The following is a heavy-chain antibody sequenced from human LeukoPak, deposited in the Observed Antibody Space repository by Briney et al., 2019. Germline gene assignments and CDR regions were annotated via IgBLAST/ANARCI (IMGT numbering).Heavy chain of an antibody. CDR3: ARILYSNNIDY. J-gene: IGHJ4*02. CDR1: GGSISSSSYY. Sequence: KPSETLSLTCTVSGGSISSSSYYWGWIRQPPGKGLEWIGSIYYSGRTYYNPSLKSRVTISVDTSKNQFSLKLNSVPAADTAVYYCARILYSNNIDYWGQGTLVTVSS. V-gene: IGHV4-39*07. CDR2: IYYSGRT. D-gene: IGHD2/OR15-2a*01.